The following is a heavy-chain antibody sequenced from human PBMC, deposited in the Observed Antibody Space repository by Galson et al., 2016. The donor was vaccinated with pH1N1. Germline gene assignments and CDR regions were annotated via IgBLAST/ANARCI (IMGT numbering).Heavy chain of an antibody. D-gene: IGHD3-10*01. J-gene: IGHJ6*02. CDR1: GGTLSRHT. Sequence: SVKVSCKASGGTLSRHTISWVRQAPGQGLEWMGRILPIVGITNYAQKLQGRVTIIADRFTSTVSMALSGLKSDDTAVYYCATETGSSGMDVWDQGTTVTASS. CDR3: ATETGSSGMDV. CDR2: ILPIVGIT. V-gene: IGHV1-69*02.